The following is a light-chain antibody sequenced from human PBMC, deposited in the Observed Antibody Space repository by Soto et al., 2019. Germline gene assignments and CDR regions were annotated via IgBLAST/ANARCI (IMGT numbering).Light chain of an antibody. J-gene: IGKJ1*01. CDR2: GAS. Sequence: EIVMTQSPATLSVSPGERVTLSCRASQSVSSKLAWYQQKPGQAPRLLIYGASTRATGIPGRFSGSGSGTEFTLTISSLQSEDFAVYYCQQYNNWRWTFGQGTKVEIK. V-gene: IGKV3-15*01. CDR3: QQYNNWRWT. CDR1: QSVSSK.